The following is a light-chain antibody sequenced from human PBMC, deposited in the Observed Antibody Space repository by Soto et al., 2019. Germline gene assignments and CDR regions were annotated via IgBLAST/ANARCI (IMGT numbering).Light chain of an antibody. J-gene: IGKJ4*01. V-gene: IGKV4-1*01. Sequence: DVVMTQSPDSLTVSLGETATINCKSSRNLLYSSNNKNYLAWYQQKPGQPPKLLIYWASTRESGVPDRFIGSGSGTDFTLTITSLQAEDEAVYYCHQYYTTLTFGGGTKVEIK. CDR1: RNLLYSSNNKNY. CDR3: HQYYTTLT. CDR2: WAS.